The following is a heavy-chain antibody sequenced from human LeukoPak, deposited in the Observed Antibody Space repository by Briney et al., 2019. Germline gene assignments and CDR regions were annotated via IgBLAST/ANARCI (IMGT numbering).Heavy chain of an antibody. V-gene: IGHV1-2*02. Sequence: GASVKVSCKASGYTFAGYYMHWVRQAPGQGLEWMGWINPNSGGTNYAQKFQGGVTMTRDTPISTAYMELSRLRSEDTAVYYCASSIVYCSSTSCYFNWGQGTLVTVSS. CDR1: GYTFAGYY. J-gene: IGHJ4*02. CDR2: INPNSGGT. D-gene: IGHD2-2*01. CDR3: ASSIVYCSSTSCYFN.